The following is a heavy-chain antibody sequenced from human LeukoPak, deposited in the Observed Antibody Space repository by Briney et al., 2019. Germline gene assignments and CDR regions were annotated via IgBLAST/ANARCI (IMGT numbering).Heavy chain of an antibody. J-gene: IGHJ3*02. D-gene: IGHD4-17*01. Sequence: PGGSLRLSCAASGFTFSSYNMNWVRQAPGKGLERVSYISSSGSTIYYADSVKGRFTISRDNAKNSLYLQMNSLRAEDTAVYYCARSRMTTVTTWYAFDIWGQGTMVTVSS. CDR3: ARSRMTTVTTWYAFDI. CDR1: GFTFSSYN. V-gene: IGHV3-48*04. CDR2: ISSSGSTI.